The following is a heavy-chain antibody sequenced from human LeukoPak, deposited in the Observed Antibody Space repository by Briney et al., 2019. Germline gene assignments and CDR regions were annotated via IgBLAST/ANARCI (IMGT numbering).Heavy chain of an antibody. CDR1: GYTLTELS. CDR3: ATDLWEPGPRGY. CDR2: FDPEDGET. V-gene: IGHV1-24*01. D-gene: IGHD1-26*01. Sequence: ASVKVSCKVSGYTLTELSIHWVRQAPGKGLEWMGGFDPEDGETIYAQKFQGRVTMTEDTSTDTAYMELSSLRSEDTAVYYCATDLWEPGPRGYWGQGTLVTVSS. J-gene: IGHJ4*02.